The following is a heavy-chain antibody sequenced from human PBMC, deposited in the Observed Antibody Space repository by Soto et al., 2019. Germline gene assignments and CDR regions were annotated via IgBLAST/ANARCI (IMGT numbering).Heavy chain of an antibody. V-gene: IGHV1-69*13. Sequence: SVKVSCKASGGTFSSYAISWVRQAPGQGLEWMGGIIPIFGTANYAQKFQGRVTITADESTSTAYMELSSLRSEDTAVYYCAKVGYDQNDAFDIWGQGTMVTVS. D-gene: IGHD5-12*01. J-gene: IGHJ3*02. CDR3: AKVGYDQNDAFDI. CDR1: GGTFSSYA. CDR2: IIPIFGTA.